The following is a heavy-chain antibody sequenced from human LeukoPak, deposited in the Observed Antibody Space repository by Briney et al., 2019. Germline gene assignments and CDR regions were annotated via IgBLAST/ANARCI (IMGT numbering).Heavy chain of an antibody. J-gene: IGHJ4*02. CDR2: IYYTGST. CDR3: ARHTALGSPLHY. CDR1: GGSISSSAYY. D-gene: IGHD5-18*01. Sequence: SETLSLTCTVSGGSISSSAYYWGWIRQPPGKGREWIGSIYYTGSTYYNPSLKTRVTISVDTSKNQFSLKLSSVTAADTAVYYCARHTALGSPLHYWGQGTLVTVSS. V-gene: IGHV4-39*01.